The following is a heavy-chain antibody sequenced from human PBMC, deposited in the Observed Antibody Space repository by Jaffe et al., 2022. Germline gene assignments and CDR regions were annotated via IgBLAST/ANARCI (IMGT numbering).Heavy chain of an antibody. V-gene: IGHV3-30*02. CDR1: GFTFSSYG. CDR3: AKVVGFDDFWSGYPDY. Sequence: QVQLVESGGGVVQPGGSLRLSCAASGFTFSSYGMHWVRQAPGKGLEWVAFIRYDGSNKYYADSVKGRFTISRDNSKNTLYLQMNSLRAEDTAVYYCAKVVGFDDFWSGYPDYWGQGTLVTVSS. CDR2: IRYDGSNK. J-gene: IGHJ4*02. D-gene: IGHD3-3*01.